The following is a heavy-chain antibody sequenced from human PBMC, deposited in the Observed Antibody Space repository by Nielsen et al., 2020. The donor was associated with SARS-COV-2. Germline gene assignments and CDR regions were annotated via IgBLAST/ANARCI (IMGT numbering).Heavy chain of an antibody. CDR1: GGSISSGGYY. V-gene: IGHV4-31*03. CDR3: ARDLLGAAYYDILTGYSDWFDP. CDR2: IYYSGST. D-gene: IGHD3-9*01. Sequence: SETLSLTCTVSGGSISSGGYYWSWIRQHPGKGLEWIGYIYYSGSTYYNPSLKSRVTISVDTSKNQFSLKLSSVTAADTAVYYCARDLLGAAYYDILTGYSDWFDPWGQGTLVTVSS. J-gene: IGHJ5*02.